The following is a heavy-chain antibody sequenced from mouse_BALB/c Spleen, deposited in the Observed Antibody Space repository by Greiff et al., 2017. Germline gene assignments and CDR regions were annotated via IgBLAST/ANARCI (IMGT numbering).Heavy chain of an antibody. D-gene: IGHD1-1*01. V-gene: IGHV5-9-3*01. CDR3: ARHTTVVATRDYAMDY. CDR1: GFTFSSYA. CDR2: ISSGGSYT. Sequence: EVKLMESGGGLVKPGGSLKLSCAASGFTFSSYAMSWVRQTPEKRLEWVATISSGGSYTYYPDSVKGRFTISRDNAKNTLYLQMSSLRSEDTAMYYCARHTTVVATRDYAMDYWGQGTSVTVSS. J-gene: IGHJ4*01.